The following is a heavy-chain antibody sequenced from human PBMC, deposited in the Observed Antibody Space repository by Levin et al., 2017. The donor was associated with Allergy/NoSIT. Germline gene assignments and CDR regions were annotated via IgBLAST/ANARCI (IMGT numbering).Heavy chain of an antibody. CDR2: IRSKAYGGTT. D-gene: IGHD5-12*01. Sequence: GESLKISCTASGFTFGDYAMSWVRQAPGKGLEWVGFIRSKAYGGTTEYAASVKGRFTISRDDSKSIAYLQMNSLKTEDTAVYYCTRDGYDPTLTGAFDIWGQGTMVTVSS. J-gene: IGHJ3*02. V-gene: IGHV3-49*04. CDR3: TRDGYDPTLTGAFDI. CDR1: GFTFGDYA.